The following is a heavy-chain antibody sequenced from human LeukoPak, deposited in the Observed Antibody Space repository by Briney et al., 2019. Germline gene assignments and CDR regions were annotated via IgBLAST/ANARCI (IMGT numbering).Heavy chain of an antibody. V-gene: IGHV6-1*01. CDR2: TYYRSKWYF. CDR1: GDSVSSNSTT. CDR3: ARGPLRYFDY. D-gene: IGHD4-17*01. Sequence: SQTLSLTCAISGDSVSSNSTTWHWIRQSPSRGLEWLGRTYYRSKWYFDYAVAVKSRITIKPDTSKNQFSLQLNSVTPEDTAVYYCARGPLRYFDYWGQGSLVTVSS. J-gene: IGHJ4*02.